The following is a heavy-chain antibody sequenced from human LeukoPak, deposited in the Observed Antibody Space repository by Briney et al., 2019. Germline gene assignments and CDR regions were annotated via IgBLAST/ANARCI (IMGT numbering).Heavy chain of an antibody. Sequence: AGGSLRLSCAASGFTFSNYAMSWVRQAPGKGLEWVSAILGSGGSTYYADSVKGRFTVSRDNSKSTLYLLMDSLRAEDTALYYCAKWGDYDVLTGYYVPDYWGQGTLVTVSS. D-gene: IGHD3-9*01. CDR2: ILGSGGST. CDR3: AKWGDYDVLTGYYVPDY. V-gene: IGHV3-23*01. J-gene: IGHJ4*02. CDR1: GFTFSNYA.